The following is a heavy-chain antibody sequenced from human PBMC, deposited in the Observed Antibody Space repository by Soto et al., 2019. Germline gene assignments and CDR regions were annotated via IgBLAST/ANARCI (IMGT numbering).Heavy chain of an antibody. CDR1: GYTFTSYG. CDR3: ARDPSGKKPLDPNYYSGMDV. CDR2: ISAYNGNT. V-gene: IGHV1-18*04. D-gene: IGHD6-6*01. J-gene: IGHJ6*01. Sequence: ASVKVSCKASGYTFTSYGISWVRQAPGQGLEWMGWISAYNGNTNYAQKLQGRVTMTTDTSTSTAYMELRSLRSDDTAVYYCARDPSGKKPLDPNYYSGMDVWGEGTTVPVSS.